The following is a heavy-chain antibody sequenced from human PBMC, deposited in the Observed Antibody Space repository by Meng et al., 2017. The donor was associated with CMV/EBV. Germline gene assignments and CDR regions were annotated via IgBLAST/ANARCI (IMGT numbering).Heavy chain of an antibody. D-gene: IGHD7-27*01. J-gene: IGHJ6*02. V-gene: IGHV4-31*02. CDR1: GYY. Sequence: GYYWSWIRQFPGKGLEWIGYIYYGGNTYYNPSLKSRLIISIDTSKNVFSLELSSVTAADTAVYYCARYTGDDHTDGWGFYYYYGMDVWGQGTTVTVSS. CDR3: ARYTGDDHTDGWGFYYYYGMDV. CDR2: IYYGGNT.